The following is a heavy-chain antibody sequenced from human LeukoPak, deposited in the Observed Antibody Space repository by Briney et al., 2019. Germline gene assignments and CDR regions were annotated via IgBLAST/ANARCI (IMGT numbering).Heavy chain of an antibody. CDR1: GFTFSSYA. D-gene: IGHD2-15*01. J-gene: IGHJ4*02. Sequence: SGGSLRLSCAASGFTFSSYAIHWVRQAPGKGLEYVSAINSNGGRTYYADSVKGRFTISRDNSKNTVYLQMGSLRAEDMAVYYCARARRSCSGDTCYSYYFDYWGQGTLVTVSS. V-gene: IGHV3-64*02. CDR2: INSNGGRT. CDR3: ARARRSCSGDTCYSYYFDY.